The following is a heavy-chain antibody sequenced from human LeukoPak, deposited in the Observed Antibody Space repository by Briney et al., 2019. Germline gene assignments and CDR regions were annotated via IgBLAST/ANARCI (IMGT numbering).Heavy chain of an antibody. CDR1: GYSFTSYW. CDR2: IDPSDSYT. V-gene: IGHV5-10-1*01. Sequence: GESPEISCQGSGYSFTSYWISWVRQMPGKGLELMGRIDPSDSYTNYSPSFQGHVTMSVAESISSAYLQWSSLKASDTAMFYCARRDRYTWYSFDYWGQGTLVTVSS. CDR3: ARRDRYTWYSFDY. J-gene: IGHJ4*02. D-gene: IGHD6-13*01.